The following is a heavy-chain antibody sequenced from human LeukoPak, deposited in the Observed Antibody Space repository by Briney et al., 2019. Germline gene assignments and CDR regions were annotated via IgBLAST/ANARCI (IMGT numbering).Heavy chain of an antibody. J-gene: IGHJ3*02. D-gene: IGHD3-9*01. CDR3: AREGYFDWLDLIPHTFDI. Sequence: SETLSLTCAVYGGSFSGYYWSWIRQPPGKGLEWIGEINHSGSTNYNPSLKSRVTISVDTSKNQFSLKLSSVTAADTAVYYCAREGYFDWLDLIPHTFDIWGQGTMVTVSS. CDR1: GGSFSGYY. CDR2: INHSGST. V-gene: IGHV4-34*01.